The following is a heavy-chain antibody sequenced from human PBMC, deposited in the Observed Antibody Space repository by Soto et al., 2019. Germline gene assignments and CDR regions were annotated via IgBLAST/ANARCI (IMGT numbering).Heavy chain of an antibody. V-gene: IGHV3-30*18. CDR3: AKDTVMWNTLYYFDY. J-gene: IGHJ4*02. CDR1: GFTFSSYD. D-gene: IGHD4-17*01. Sequence: SGGSLRLSCAASGFTFSSYDMHWVRQAPGKGLEWVAVISYDGSNKYYADSVKGRFTISRDNSKNTLYLQMNSLRAEDTAVYYCAKDTVMWNTLYYFDYWGQGTLVTVSS. CDR2: ISYDGSNK.